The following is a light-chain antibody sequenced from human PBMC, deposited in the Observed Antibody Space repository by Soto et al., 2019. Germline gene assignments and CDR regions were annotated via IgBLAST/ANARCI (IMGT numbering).Light chain of an antibody. CDR1: QTVSTY. CDR2: DAS. V-gene: IGKV3-11*01. CDR3: QQRSSLPWT. Sequence: EIVLTQSPATLSLSPGARATLSCRASQTVSTYLAWYQQKPGQAPRLLISDASNRATGIPPRFSGSGSGTDFTLTITSLEPDDFAVYFCQQRSSLPWTFGQGTKVEIK. J-gene: IGKJ1*01.